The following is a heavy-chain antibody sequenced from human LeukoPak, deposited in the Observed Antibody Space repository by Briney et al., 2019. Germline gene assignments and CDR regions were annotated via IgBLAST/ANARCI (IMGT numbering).Heavy chain of an antibody. D-gene: IGHD2-2*01. CDR2: ISAYNGNT. CDR3: ARVIRGIVVVPAAMFDY. Sequence: ASVTVSCKASVYTFTSYGISWVRQAPGQGLEWMGWISAYNGNTNYAQKLQGRVTMTTDTSTSTAYMELRSLRSDDTAVYYCARVIRGIVVVPAAMFDYWGQGTLVTVSS. CDR1: VYTFTSYG. V-gene: IGHV1-18*01. J-gene: IGHJ4*02.